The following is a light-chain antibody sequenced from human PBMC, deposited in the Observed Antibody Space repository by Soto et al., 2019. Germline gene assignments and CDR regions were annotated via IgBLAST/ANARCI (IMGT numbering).Light chain of an antibody. CDR1: EDIGND. CDR3: LQDYNYPLT. V-gene: IGKV1-6*02. Sequence: AIQMTQSPSSLSASVGDRVTITCRASEDIGNDLGWCQQKPGEAPKLLIYATSSLQGGVPSRFSGSGSGTDFTLTISSLQPEDFATYYCLQDYNYPLTFGGGTKVDIK. CDR2: ATS. J-gene: IGKJ4*01.